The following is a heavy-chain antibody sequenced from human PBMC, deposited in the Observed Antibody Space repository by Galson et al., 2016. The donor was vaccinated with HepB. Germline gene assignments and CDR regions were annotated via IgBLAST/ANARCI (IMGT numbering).Heavy chain of an antibody. CDR2: IDWDDDK. CDR1: GFSLSSRGMC. J-gene: IGHJ3*01. CDR3: ARMLRWDYYDNSAIPGVFDV. V-gene: IGHV2-70*01. Sequence: PALVKPTQTLTLTCTFSGFSLSSRGMCMSWIRQPPGKGLEWLALIDWDDDKNYNPSLRTRLTISKDTSRNQVVLEVTNLDPVDTATYYCARMLRWDYYDNSAIPGVFDVWARGQWSPSLQ. D-gene: IGHD3-22*01.